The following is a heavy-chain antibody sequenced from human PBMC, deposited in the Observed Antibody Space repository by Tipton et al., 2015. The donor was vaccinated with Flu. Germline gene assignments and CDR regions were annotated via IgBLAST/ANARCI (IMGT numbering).Heavy chain of an antibody. Sequence: TLSLTCTVSGDSLNPYSWTWIRQPPGKGLEWLGQISYSGSAYYDPSLKSRITMSVDTSKSQFSLSLISVTAADTAVYYCARVKQSGGYYYSDDAFDVWGQGTMVLVSS. CDR3: ARVKQSGGYYYSDDAFDV. CDR2: ISYSGSA. V-gene: IGHV4-59*01. J-gene: IGHJ3*01. CDR1: GDSLNPYS. D-gene: IGHD3-22*01.